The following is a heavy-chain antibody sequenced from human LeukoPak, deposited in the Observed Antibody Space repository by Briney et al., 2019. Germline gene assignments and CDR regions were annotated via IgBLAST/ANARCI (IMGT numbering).Heavy chain of an antibody. CDR3: ARDAIAVAGTSPSDAFDI. Sequence: NPSETLSLTCTVSGYSISSGYYWGWIRQPPGKGLEWIGSIYHSGSTYYNPSLKSRVTISVDTSKNQFSLKLSSVTAADTAVYYCARDAIAVAGTSPSDAFDIWGQGTMVTVSS. J-gene: IGHJ3*02. V-gene: IGHV4-38-2*02. D-gene: IGHD6-19*01. CDR2: IYHSGST. CDR1: GYSISSGYY.